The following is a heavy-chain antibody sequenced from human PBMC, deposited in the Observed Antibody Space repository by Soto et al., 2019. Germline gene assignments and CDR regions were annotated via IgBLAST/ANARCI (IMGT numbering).Heavy chain of an antibody. V-gene: IGHV5-51*01. CDR3: ARQRDCSGGSCYYYYGMDV. CDR1: GYSFTSYW. CDR2: IYPGDPDT. D-gene: IGHD2-15*01. J-gene: IGHJ6*02. Sequence: GESLKISCKGSGYSFTSYWIGWVCQMPGKGLEWMGIIYPGDPDTRYSPSFQGQVTISADKSISTAYLQWSSLKASDTAMYYCARQRDCSGGSCYYYYGMDVWGQGTTVTVSS.